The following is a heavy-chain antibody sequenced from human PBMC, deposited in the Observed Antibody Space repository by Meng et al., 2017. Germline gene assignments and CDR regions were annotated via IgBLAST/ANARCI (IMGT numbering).Heavy chain of an antibody. CDR2: INEFGST. Sequence: QGQLQQWGAGLLRPSETLSLTCAVYGGSFSGYYWNWIRQPPGKGLEWIGEINEFGSTNYNPSLKSRVTILVDTSKNQFSLKLRSVTAADTVVYYCARQRGPDFWGQGSLVTVSS. CDR1: GGSFSGYY. J-gene: IGHJ4*02. D-gene: IGHD5-12*01. V-gene: IGHV4-34*01. CDR3: ARQRGPDF.